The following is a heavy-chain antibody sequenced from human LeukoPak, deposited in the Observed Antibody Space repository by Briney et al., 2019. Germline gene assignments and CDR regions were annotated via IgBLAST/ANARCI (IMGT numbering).Heavy chain of an antibody. J-gene: IGHJ4*02. CDR1: GYTFTSYG. CDR3: GRGITIFGVDYFDY. CDR2: ISAYNGNT. D-gene: IGHD3-3*01. V-gene: IGHV1-18*01. Sequence: GASVKVSCKASGYTFTSYGISWVRQAPGQGLEWMGWISAYNGNTNYAQKLQGRVTMTTDTSTSTAYMELRSLRSDDTAVYYCGRGITIFGVDYFDYWGQGTLVTVSS.